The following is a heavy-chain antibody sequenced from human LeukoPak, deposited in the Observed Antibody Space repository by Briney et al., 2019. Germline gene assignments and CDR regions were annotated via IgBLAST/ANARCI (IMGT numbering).Heavy chain of an antibody. CDR3: ARDEYRSRWLHP. CDR2: IKGDGSEK. Sequence: GGSLRLSCAASGFTFSSYWMSWVRLAPGKGLEWVANIKGDGSEKWYADSVKGRFTISRDNAQNSVHLQMNSLRAEDTAVYHCARDEYRSRWLHPWGQGTLDTVTS. J-gene: IGHJ5*02. V-gene: IGHV3-7*01. D-gene: IGHD5-24*01. CDR1: GFTFSSYW.